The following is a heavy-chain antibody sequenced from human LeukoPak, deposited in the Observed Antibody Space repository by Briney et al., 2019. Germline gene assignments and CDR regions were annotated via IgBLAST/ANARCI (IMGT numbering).Heavy chain of an antibody. CDR3: ARDRSANSRVYYFDY. D-gene: IGHD4/OR15-4a*01. CDR1: GFTFNIYS. V-gene: IGHV3-48*01. J-gene: IGHJ4*02. CDR2: ICSRSVVI. Sequence: GGSLRLSCVASGFTFNIYSMNWVREAPGKGLGWVSYICSRSVVIYYADSVKGRFTISRDNSKNTLYLKMNSLRAEDTAVYYCARDRSANSRVYYFDYWGQGTLVTVSS.